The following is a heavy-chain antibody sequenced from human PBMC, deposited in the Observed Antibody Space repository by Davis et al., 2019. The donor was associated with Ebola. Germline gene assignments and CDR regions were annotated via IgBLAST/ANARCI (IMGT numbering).Heavy chain of an antibody. CDR3: TADVVPAATRGVYYYYYYMDV. J-gene: IGHJ6*03. V-gene: IGHV3-15*01. CDR2: IKSKTDGGTT. D-gene: IGHD2-2*01. Sequence: GESLKISCAASGFTFTNAWMSWVRQAPGKGLEWVGRIKSKTDGGTTDYAAPVKGRLTISRDDSKNTLYLQMNSLKTEDSAVYYCTADVVPAATRGVYYYYYYMDVWGKGTSVTVSS. CDR1: GFTFTNAW.